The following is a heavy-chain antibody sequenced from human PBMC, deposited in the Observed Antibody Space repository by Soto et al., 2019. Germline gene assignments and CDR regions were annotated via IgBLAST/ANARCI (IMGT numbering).Heavy chain of an antibody. V-gene: IGHV1-46*01. CDR2: IDPSAGST. CDR1: GYTLTSFY. D-gene: IGHD1-1*01. CDR3: ARSPRHTGTTLYYFDS. J-gene: IGHJ4*02. Sequence: ASVKVSCKASGYTLTSFYMHWMRQAPGQGLEWMGVIDPSAGSTTYAQKFKGRVRMTRDTFTSTVFMELSSLRSEDTAVYYCARSPRHTGTTLYYFDSWGQRTMVTVYS.